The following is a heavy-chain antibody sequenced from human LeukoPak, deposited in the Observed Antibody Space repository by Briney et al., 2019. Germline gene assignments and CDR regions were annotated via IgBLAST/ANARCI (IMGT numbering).Heavy chain of an antibody. CDR1: GYTFTDYF. CDR2: MNPNSGGA. D-gene: IGHD2-15*01. J-gene: IGHJ4*02. V-gene: IGHV1-2*02. Sequence: ASVKVSCKSSGYTFTDYFIHWVRQAPGQGLEWMGWMNPNSGGANFAQKFQGRVTMTRDTSISTAYMELNRLTSDDTALYYCARELPGGSHDSRSFDYWGQGTLVTVSS. CDR3: ARELPGGSHDSRSFDY.